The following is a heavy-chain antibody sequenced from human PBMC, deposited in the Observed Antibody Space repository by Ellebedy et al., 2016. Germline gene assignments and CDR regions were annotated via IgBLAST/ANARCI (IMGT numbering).Heavy chain of an antibody. CDR1: GGSISSSRYY. D-gene: IGHD5-18*01. CDR2: IYYSGNT. CDR3: ARGYSYGYCFDS. J-gene: IGHJ4*02. V-gene: IGHV4-39*01. Sequence: GSLRLSCTVSGGSISSSRYYWGWIRQPPGKGLEWIGSIYYSGNTYYNPSLKSRVTISVDTSKKQFSLRLTSVTAADTAVYYCARGYSYGYCFDSWGQGTLVTVSS.